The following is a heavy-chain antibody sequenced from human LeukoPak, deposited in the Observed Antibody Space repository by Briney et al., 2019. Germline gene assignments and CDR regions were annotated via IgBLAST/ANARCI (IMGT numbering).Heavy chain of an antibody. Sequence: GGSLRLSCAASGFTLSSYWMHWVRQAPGKGLVWVSRIIRDGSSISYADSVKGRFTISRDDAKNTLYLQMNSLRAEDTAVYYCARDTITSSRFFDVWGRGTLVTVSS. CDR1: GFTLSSYW. CDR3: ARDTITSSRFFDV. V-gene: IGHV3-74*01. J-gene: IGHJ2*01. D-gene: IGHD3-16*01. CDR2: IIRDGSSI.